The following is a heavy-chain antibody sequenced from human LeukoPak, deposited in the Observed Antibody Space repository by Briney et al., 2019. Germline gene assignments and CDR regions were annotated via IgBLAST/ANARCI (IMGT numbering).Heavy chain of an antibody. CDR1: GFTFSSYA. Sequence: GGSLTLSCAVSGFTFSSYAMHWVRHAPGKGREWVAVISYDGSNKYYADSVNGRFTISRDNSKNTLYLQMNSLRAEDTAVYYCASPPLWFGELRNTFDYWGQGTLVTVSS. CDR2: ISYDGSNK. D-gene: IGHD3-10*01. J-gene: IGHJ4*02. V-gene: IGHV3-30-3*01. CDR3: ASPPLWFGELRNTFDY.